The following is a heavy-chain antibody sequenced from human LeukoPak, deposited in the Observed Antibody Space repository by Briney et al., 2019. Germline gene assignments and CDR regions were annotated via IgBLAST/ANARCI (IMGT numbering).Heavy chain of an antibody. V-gene: IGHV3-23*01. J-gene: IGHJ4*02. D-gene: IGHD6-25*01. CDR2: ISGSGGST. CDR1: GFTFSNYA. CDR3: AKGGYSSGWRNYFDY. Sequence: GGSLRLSCAASGFTFSNYAMSWVRQAPGKGLEWVSVISGSGGSTYYADSVKGRFTISRDNSKNTVDLQMNSLRADDTAVYYCAKGGYSSGWRNYFDYLGQGTLVTVSS.